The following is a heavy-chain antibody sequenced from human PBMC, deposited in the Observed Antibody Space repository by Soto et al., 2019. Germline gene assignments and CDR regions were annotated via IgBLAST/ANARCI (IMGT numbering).Heavy chain of an antibody. V-gene: IGHV3-30*03. J-gene: IGHJ3*02. Sequence: GGSLRLSCAASGFTFSSYGMHWVRQAPGKGLEWVALITYAGSNKNYADSVKGRFTISRDNSKNTLYLQMNSLRPEDTAVYYCARSEQYQVFAFDIWGQGTMVTVSS. CDR1: GFTFSSYG. CDR3: ARSEQYQVFAFDI. CDR2: ITYAGSNK. D-gene: IGHD6-19*01.